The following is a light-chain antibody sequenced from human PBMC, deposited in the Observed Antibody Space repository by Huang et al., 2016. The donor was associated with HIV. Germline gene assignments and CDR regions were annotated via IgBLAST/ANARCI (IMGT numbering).Light chain of an antibody. CDR2: LGS. V-gene: IGKV2-28*01. J-gene: IGKJ3*01. CDR1: QSLLHSNGYNY. Sequence: EIVMTQSPLSLPVTPGEPASISCRSSQSLLHSNGYNYLDWYLQNPGQSPQLLSYLGSNRASGVPDRFSGSGSGTDFTLKISRVEAEDVGIYYCMQALQTPVFGPGTRVDIK. CDR3: MQALQTPV.